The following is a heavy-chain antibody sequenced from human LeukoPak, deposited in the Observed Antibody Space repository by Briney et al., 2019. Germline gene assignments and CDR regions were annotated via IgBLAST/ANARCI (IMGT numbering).Heavy chain of an antibody. CDR2: ISSSSTYI. Sequence: GGSLRLSCVASGFTFSAYTMNWVGQAPGKGLEWVSFISSSSTYIYYADSLKGRFTISRDNAKNSLYLQMNSLRAEDTAVYYCARDDPRWGTSGDYWGQGTLVTVSS. V-gene: IGHV3-21*01. J-gene: IGHJ4*02. CDR3: ARDDPRWGTSGDY. D-gene: IGHD7-27*01. CDR1: GFTFSAYT.